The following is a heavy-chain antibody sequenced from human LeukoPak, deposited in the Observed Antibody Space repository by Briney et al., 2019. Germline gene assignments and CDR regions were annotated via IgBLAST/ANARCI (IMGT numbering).Heavy chain of an antibody. CDR1: GGSTSSDY. Sequence: PSETLSLTCTVSGGSTSSDYWNWIRQPAGKGLEWIGRIDTSGSTNYTPSLKSRVTISVDTSKNQFSLKLSSVTAADTAVYYCARIDDYGDYYFDYWGQGTLVTVSS. V-gene: IGHV4-4*07. CDR3: ARIDDYGDYYFDY. CDR2: IDTSGST. J-gene: IGHJ4*02. D-gene: IGHD4-17*01.